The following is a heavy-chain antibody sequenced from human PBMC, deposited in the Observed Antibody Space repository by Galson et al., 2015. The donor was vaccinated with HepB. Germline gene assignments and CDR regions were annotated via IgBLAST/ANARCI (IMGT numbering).Heavy chain of an antibody. CDR3: ARVIPIARYWFDP. J-gene: IGHJ5*02. CDR1: GGSFSGYY. D-gene: IGHD6-13*01. V-gene: IGHV4-34*01. Sequence: SETLSLTCAVYGGSFSGYYWSWIRQPPGKGLEWIGEINHSGSTNYNPSLKSRVTISVVTSKNQFSLKLSSVTAADTAVYYCARVIPIARYWFDPWGQGTLVTVSS. CDR2: INHSGST.